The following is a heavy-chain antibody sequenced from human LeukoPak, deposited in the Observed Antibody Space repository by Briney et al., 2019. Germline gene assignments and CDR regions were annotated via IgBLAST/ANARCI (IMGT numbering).Heavy chain of an antibody. CDR3: ARDRGSGFYYYYYMDV. V-gene: IGHV3-7*01. D-gene: IGHD3-10*01. CDR1: GFTFSSYW. J-gene: IGHJ6*03. Sequence: GGSLRLSCAASGFTFSSYWMSWVRQAPGKGLKWVANIKQDGSEKYYVDSVKGRFTISRDNAKNSLYLQMNSLRAEDTAVYYCARDRGSGFYYYYYMDVWGKGTTVTVSS. CDR2: IKQDGSEK.